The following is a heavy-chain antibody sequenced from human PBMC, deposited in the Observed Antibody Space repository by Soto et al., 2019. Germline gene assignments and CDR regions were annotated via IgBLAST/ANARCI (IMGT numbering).Heavy chain of an antibody. CDR3: ARGGQRAIFGVVMSSLRETALDP. CDR2: INPNNGDT. CDR1: GYTFTGYY. V-gene: IGHV1-2*02. Sequence: ASVKVSCKASGYTFTGYYLHWLRQAPGQGLEWMGWINPNNGDTNYAQNFQGRVTMTRDTSISTAYMELSRLRSDDTDVYSCARGGQRAIFGVVMSSLRETALDPWGQGTLVTVSS. J-gene: IGHJ5*02. D-gene: IGHD3-3*01.